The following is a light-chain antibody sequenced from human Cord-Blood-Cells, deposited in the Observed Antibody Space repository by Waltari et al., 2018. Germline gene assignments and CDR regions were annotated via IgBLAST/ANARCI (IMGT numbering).Light chain of an antibody. CDR1: SSDVGGYNY. CDR3: SSYAGSNNGNVV. J-gene: IGLJ2*01. CDR2: EVS. V-gene: IGLV2-8*01. Sequence: QSALTQPPSASGSPGQSVTISCTGTSSDVGGYNYVSWYQQHPGKAPKLMIYEVSKRPSGVPARFSGSKSGNTASLTVSWLQAEDEADYYCSSYAGSNNGNVVFGGGTKLTVL.